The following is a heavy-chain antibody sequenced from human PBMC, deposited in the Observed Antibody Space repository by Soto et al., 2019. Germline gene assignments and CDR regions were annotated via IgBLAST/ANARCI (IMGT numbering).Heavy chain of an antibody. CDR3: ARIQIRIAARRNNWFDP. D-gene: IGHD6-6*01. CDR1: GGSFSGYY. Sequence: TSETLSLTCAVYGGSFSGYYWSWIRQPPGKGLEWIGEINHSGSTNYNPSLKSRVTISVDTSKNQFSLKLSSVTAADTAVYYCARIQIRIAARRNNWFDPWGQGTLVTVSS. CDR2: INHSGST. J-gene: IGHJ5*02. V-gene: IGHV4-34*01.